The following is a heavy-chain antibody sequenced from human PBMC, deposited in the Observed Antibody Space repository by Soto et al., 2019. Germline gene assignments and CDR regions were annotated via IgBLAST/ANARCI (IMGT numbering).Heavy chain of an antibody. V-gene: IGHV3-30*18. CDR2: ISYDGSNK. J-gene: IGHJ6*02. CDR1: GFTFSSYG. Sequence: QVQLVESGGGVVQPGRSLRLSCAASGFTFSSYGMHWVRQAPGKGLEWVAVISYDGSNKYYADSVKGRFTISRDNSKNTXXLQMNSLRAEDTAVYYCAKEGGYCISTSCSYGMDVWGQGTTVTVSS. CDR3: AKEGGYCISTSCSYGMDV. D-gene: IGHD2-2*01.